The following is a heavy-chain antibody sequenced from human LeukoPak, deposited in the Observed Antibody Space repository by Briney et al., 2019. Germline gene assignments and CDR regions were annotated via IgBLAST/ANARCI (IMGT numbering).Heavy chain of an antibody. V-gene: IGHV4-34*01. J-gene: IGHJ4*02. Sequence: SETLSLTCAVYGGSFSNYYWTWIRQPPGKGLEWIGEINQSGVSNYNPSLTSRGTISVDTYKSQCSLRLSSVTAADTGVYYCAGGRAAARPPLGYWGQGTLVTVSS. CDR3: AGGRAAARPPLGY. CDR1: GGSFSNYY. D-gene: IGHD6-13*01. CDR2: INQSGVS.